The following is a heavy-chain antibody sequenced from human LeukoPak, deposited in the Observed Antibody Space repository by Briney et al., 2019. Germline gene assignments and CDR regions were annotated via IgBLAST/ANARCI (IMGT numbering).Heavy chain of an antibody. CDR3: ARAVRIEAAVFSWFDP. J-gene: IGHJ5*02. Sequence: SVKVSCKASGGAFSRYAISWVRQAPGQGLEWMGGIIPIFGTANYAQKFQGSVTITADESTSTAYMELSSLRSEDTAVYYCARAVRIEAAVFSWFDPWGQGTLVTVSS. CDR2: IIPIFGTA. V-gene: IGHV1-69*13. D-gene: IGHD6-13*01. CDR1: GGAFSRYA.